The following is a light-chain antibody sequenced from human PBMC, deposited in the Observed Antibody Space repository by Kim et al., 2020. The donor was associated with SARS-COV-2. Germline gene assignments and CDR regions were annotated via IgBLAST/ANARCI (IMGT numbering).Light chain of an antibody. Sequence: PGMTAGITCGGTDIGSKRLHWDQQKPGRAPVLFIYYDSDRPSGIPGRFSGSNSGTTATLTISRVEAGDEADYYCQMCDSSSDDPVFGGGTQLTVL. CDR3: QMCDSSSDDPV. CDR1: DIGSKR. V-gene: IGLV3-21*04. J-gene: IGLJ3*02. CDR2: YDS.